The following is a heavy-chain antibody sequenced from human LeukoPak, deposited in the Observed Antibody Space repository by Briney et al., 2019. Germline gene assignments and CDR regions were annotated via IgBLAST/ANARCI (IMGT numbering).Heavy chain of an antibody. Sequence: ASVKVSCKASGYTFTSYAFSWVRQAPGQGLEWMGWISAYNGNTNYAQKLQGRVTMTTDTSTSTAYMELRSLRSDDTAVYYCARAWGVGATDGAFDIWGQGTMVTVSS. CDR1: GYTFTSYA. D-gene: IGHD1-26*01. J-gene: IGHJ3*02. CDR3: ARAWGVGATDGAFDI. V-gene: IGHV1-18*01. CDR2: ISAYNGNT.